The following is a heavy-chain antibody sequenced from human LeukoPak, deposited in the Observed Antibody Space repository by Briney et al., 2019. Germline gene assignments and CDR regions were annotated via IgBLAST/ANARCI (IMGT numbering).Heavy chain of an antibody. J-gene: IGHJ3*02. CDR2: IYTSGST. V-gene: IGHV4-4*07. CDR1: GGSISSYY. D-gene: IGHD5-24*01. Sequence: PSETLSLTCTVSGGSISSYYWSWIRQPAGKGLEWIGRIYTSGSTNYNPSLKSRVTISVDTSKNQFSLKLSSVTAADTAVYYCAARWLQSDDAFDIWGQGTMVTVSS. CDR3: AARWLQSDDAFDI.